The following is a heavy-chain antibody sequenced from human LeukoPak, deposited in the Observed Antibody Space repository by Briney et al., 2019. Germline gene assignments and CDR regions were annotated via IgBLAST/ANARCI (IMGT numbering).Heavy chain of an antibody. CDR2: IYPGDSDT. D-gene: IGHD3-9*01. J-gene: IGHJ4*02. Sequence: GESLKISCKGSGYSFTSYWIGWVRQMPGQGLEWMGIIYPGDSDTRYSPSFQGQVTISADKSISTAYLQWSSLKASDTAMYYCARLHYDILTGYSPGLDYWGQGTLVTVSS. V-gene: IGHV5-51*01. CDR3: ARLHYDILTGYSPGLDY. CDR1: GYSFTSYW.